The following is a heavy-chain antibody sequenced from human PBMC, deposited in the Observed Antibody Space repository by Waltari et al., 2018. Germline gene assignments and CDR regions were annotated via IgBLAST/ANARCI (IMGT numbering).Heavy chain of an antibody. CDR2: FDPEDGET. J-gene: IGHJ4*02. D-gene: IGHD2-2*01. V-gene: IGHV1-24*01. Sequence: QVQLVQSGAEVKKPGASVKVSCKVSGYTLTELSMHWVRQAPGKGLEWMGGFDPEDGETIYAQKFQGRVTMTEDTSTDTAYMELSSLRSEDTAVYYCATTPIVVVPAAERATCPPWFDYWGQGTLVTVSS. CDR1: GYTLTELS. CDR3: ATTPIVVVPAAERATCPPWFDY.